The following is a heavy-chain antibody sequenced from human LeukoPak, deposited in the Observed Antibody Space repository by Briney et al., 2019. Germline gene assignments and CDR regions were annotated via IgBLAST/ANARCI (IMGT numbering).Heavy chain of an antibody. CDR3: ARVYYYDSSGYYYLHPFDY. Sequence: GESLEISCKGSGYSFTSYWIGWVRQMPGKGLEWMGIIYPGDSDTRYSPSFQGQVTISADKSISTAYLRWSSLKASDTAMYYCARVYYYDSSGYYYLHPFDYWGQGTLVTVSS. CDR1: GYSFTSYW. D-gene: IGHD3-22*01. V-gene: IGHV5-51*01. J-gene: IGHJ4*02. CDR2: IYPGDSDT.